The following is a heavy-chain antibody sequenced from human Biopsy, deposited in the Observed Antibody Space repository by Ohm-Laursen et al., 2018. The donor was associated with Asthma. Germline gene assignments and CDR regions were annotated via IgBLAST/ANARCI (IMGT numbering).Heavy chain of an antibody. V-gene: IGHV4-59*01. J-gene: IGHJ4*02. CDR2: VHSTGST. CDR1: PGSINDYY. D-gene: IGHD6-13*01. CDR3: ARATSTWSQSGPHYFDH. Sequence: GTLSLTCTVSPGSINDYYWNWIRQFPGKGLEWIGYVHSTGSTRFSPSLKSRLTISVDTSVDQVSLKLTSATAADTAVYYCARATSTWSQSGPHYFDHWSQGTLVTVSS.